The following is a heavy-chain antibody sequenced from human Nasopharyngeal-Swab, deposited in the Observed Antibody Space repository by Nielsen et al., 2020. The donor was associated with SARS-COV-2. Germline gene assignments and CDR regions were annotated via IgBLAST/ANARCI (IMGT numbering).Heavy chain of an antibody. Sequence: WMRQPPGKGLEWVAVISYDGSNKYYADSVKGRFTISRDNSKNTLYLQMNSLRAEDTAVYYCAKDQSINWFDPWGQGTLVTVSS. J-gene: IGHJ5*02. D-gene: IGHD2-21*01. CDR2: ISYDGSNK. CDR3: AKDQSINWFDP. V-gene: IGHV3-30*18.